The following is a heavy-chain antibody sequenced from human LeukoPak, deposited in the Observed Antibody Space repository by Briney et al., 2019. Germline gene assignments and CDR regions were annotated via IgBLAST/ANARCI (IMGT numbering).Heavy chain of an antibody. CDR1: GFTFSSYA. J-gene: IGHJ4*02. CDR2: VSGSGSST. V-gene: IGHV3-23*01. D-gene: IGHD3-10*01. Sequence: GGSLRLSCAASGFTFSSYAMSWVRQAAGKGLEWVSSVSGSGSSTYYADSVKGRFTISRDNSKNTLYLQMNSLRAEDTAVYYCAKDQRGYGRIIDYWGQGTLVTISS. CDR3: AKDQRGYGRIIDY.